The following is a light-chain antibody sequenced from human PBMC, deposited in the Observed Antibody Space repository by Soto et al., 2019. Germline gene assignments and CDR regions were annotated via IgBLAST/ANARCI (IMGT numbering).Light chain of an antibody. V-gene: IGLV2-14*01. Sequence: QSVLTQTASVSGSPGQSITISFTGTSSDVGGYNYVSWYQQHPGKAPKLMIYEVSNRPSGVSNRFSGYKSGNTASLTISGLQAEDEADYYCSSYTSSSTLDVFGTGTKVTVL. CDR2: EVS. CDR1: SSDVGGYNY. J-gene: IGLJ1*01. CDR3: SSYTSSSTLDV.